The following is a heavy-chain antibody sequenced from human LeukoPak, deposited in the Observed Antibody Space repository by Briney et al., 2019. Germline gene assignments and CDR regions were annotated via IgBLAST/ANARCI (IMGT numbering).Heavy chain of an antibody. J-gene: IGHJ4*02. CDR3: ARVLGQLPPH. CDR2: ISLDGHGK. Sequence: GGSLRLSCVASRFTFRSYAMRWVRQAPGKGLEWVAVISLDGHGKYYADSVQGRFTISRDNSKNTLYLQMDSLRVEDTAVYYCARVLGQLPPHWEQGTLVSVSA. CDR1: RFTFRSYA. D-gene: IGHD6-6*01. V-gene: IGHV3-30*04.